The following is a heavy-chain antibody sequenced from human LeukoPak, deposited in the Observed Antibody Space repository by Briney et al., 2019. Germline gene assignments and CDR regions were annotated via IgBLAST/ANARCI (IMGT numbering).Heavy chain of an antibody. V-gene: IGHV4-61*02. J-gene: IGHJ3*02. Sequence: PSQTLSLTCTVSGGSISSGSCYWSWIRQPAGKGLEWIGRIYTSGSTNYNPSLKSRVTISVDTSKNQFSLKLSSVTAADTAVYYCARDRTYYDFWSGYPDAFDIWGQGTMVTVSS. D-gene: IGHD3-3*01. CDR2: IYTSGST. CDR3: ARDRTYYDFWSGYPDAFDI. CDR1: GGSISSGSCY.